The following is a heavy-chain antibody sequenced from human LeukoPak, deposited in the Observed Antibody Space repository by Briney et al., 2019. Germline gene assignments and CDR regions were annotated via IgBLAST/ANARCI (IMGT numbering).Heavy chain of an antibody. J-gene: IGHJ5*02. CDR1: GYTFTSCY. CDR3: ARYYGGNTRGFDP. D-gene: IGHD4-23*01. CDR2: INPSGGST. V-gene: IGHV1-46*01. Sequence: GASVKVSCKASGYTFTSCYMHWVRQAPGQGLEWMGIINPSGGSTSYAQKFQGRVTMTRDTSTSTVYMELSSLRSEDTAVYYCARYYGGNTRGFDPWGQGTLVTVSS.